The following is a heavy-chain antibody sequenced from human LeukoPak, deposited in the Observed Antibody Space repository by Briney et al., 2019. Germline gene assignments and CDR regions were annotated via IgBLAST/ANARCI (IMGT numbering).Heavy chain of an antibody. Sequence: GGSLRLSCAASGFTFSGYEMNWVRQAPGKGLEWVSYISSSGSTIYYADSVKGRFTISRDNAKNSLYLQMNSLRAKDTAVYYCARSGGLRITMVRGVSFFDYWGQGTLVTVSS. CDR3: ARSGGLRITMVRGVSFFDY. D-gene: IGHD3-10*01. CDR1: GFTFSGYE. J-gene: IGHJ4*02. CDR2: ISSSGSTI. V-gene: IGHV3-48*03.